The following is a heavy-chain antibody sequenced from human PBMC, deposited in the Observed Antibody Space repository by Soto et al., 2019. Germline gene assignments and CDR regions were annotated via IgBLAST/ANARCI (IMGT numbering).Heavy chain of an antibody. J-gene: IGHJ4*02. Sequence: PGGSLRLSCSASGFTFSSYAMHSVRQAPGKGLEYVSAISSNGGSTYYADSVKGRFTISRDNSKNTLYLQMSSLRAEDTAVYYCVKDGGGAMSYYFDYWGQGTLVTVSS. CDR3: VKDGGGAMSYYFDY. D-gene: IGHD2-15*01. V-gene: IGHV3-64D*06. CDR1: GFTFSSYA. CDR2: ISSNGGST.